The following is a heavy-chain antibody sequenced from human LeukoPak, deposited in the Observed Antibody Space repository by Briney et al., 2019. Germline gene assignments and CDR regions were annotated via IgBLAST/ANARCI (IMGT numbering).Heavy chain of an antibody. D-gene: IGHD6-19*01. CDR3: ARDWAPGYSSGHYFDY. Sequence: GGPLRLSCAASGFTFSSYSMNWVRQAPGKGLEWVSSISSSSSYIYYADSVKGRFTISRDNAQNSLYLQMNSLRAEDTAVYYCARDWAPGYSSGHYFDYWGQGTLVTVSS. J-gene: IGHJ4*02. V-gene: IGHV3-21*01. CDR1: GFTFSSYS. CDR2: ISSSSSYI.